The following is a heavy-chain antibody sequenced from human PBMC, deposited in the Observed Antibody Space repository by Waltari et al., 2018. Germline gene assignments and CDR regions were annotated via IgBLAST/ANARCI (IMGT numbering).Heavy chain of an antibody. Sequence: QLQLQESGPGLVKPSETLSLTCTVSGGSISSSSYYWGWIRQPPGKGLEWIGSFYYSGSTYYNPSLKMRVTISVDTSKNQFSLKLSSVTAADTAVYYCARQAHSSGWVLDYWGQGTLVTVSS. J-gene: IGHJ4*02. CDR1: GGSISSSSYY. CDR2: FYYSGST. V-gene: IGHV4-39*01. CDR3: ARQAHSSGWVLDY. D-gene: IGHD6-19*01.